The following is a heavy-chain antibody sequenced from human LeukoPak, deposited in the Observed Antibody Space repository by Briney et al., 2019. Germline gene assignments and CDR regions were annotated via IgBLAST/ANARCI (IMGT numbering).Heavy chain of an antibody. Sequence: GGSLRLSCAASGFTFSDYYMSWIRQAPGKGLEWVANIKQDGSEKYYVDSVKGRFTISRDNAKNSLYLQMNSLRAEETAVYYCAKGGIAVASTSYYYYMDVWGKGTTVTISS. CDR2: IKQDGSEK. J-gene: IGHJ6*03. CDR1: GFTFSDYY. D-gene: IGHD6-19*01. CDR3: AKGGIAVASTSYYYYMDV. V-gene: IGHV3-7*03.